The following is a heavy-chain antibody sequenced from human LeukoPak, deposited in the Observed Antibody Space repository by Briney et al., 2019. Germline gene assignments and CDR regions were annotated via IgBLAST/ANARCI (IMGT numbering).Heavy chain of an antibody. J-gene: IGHJ3*02. V-gene: IGHV1-18*01. CDR2: ISAYNGNT. D-gene: IGHD2/OR15-2a*01. Sequence: GASVKVSCKASGYTFTSYGISWVRQAPGQGLEWMGWISAYNGNTNYAQKLQGGVTMTTDTSTSTAYMELRSLGSDDTAVYYCARDLSPTIPEAYAFDIWGQGTMVTVSS. CDR3: ARDLSPTIPEAYAFDI. CDR1: GYTFTSYG.